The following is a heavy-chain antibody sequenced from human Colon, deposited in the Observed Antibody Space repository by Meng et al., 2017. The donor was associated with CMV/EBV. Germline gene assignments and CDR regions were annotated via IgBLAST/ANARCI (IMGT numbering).Heavy chain of an antibody. CDR1: GFTFSNYA. V-gene: IGHV3-23*01. CDR2: ISGSGITT. Sequence: CAVSGFTFSNYAMSWVRQAPGKGLEWVSSISGSGITTYYADSVKGRFTISRDNSKDTLYLEMNSLRAEDTAVYYCAKDQGFSAASGGDQGTLVTVSS. D-gene: IGHD6-13*01. J-gene: IGHJ4*02. CDR3: AKDQGFSAASG.